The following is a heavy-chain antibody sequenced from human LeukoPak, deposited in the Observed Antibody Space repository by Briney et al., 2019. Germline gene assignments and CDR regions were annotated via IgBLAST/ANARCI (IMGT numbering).Heavy chain of an antibody. V-gene: IGHV3-33*01. J-gene: IGHJ6*04. CDR2: IWYDGGNK. CDR3: ARGRGYCSGGSCYDYYYGMDV. CDR1: GFTFSSYG. Sequence: GRSLRLSCAASGFTFSSYGMHWVRQAPGKGLEWVAVIWYDGGNKYYADSVKGRFTISRDNSKNTLYLQMNSLRAEDTAVYYCARGRGYCSGGSCYDYYYGMDVWGKGTTVTVSS. D-gene: IGHD2-15*01.